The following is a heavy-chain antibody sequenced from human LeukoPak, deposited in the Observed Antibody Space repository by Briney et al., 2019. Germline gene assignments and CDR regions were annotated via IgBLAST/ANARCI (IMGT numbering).Heavy chain of an antibody. V-gene: IGHV4-39*01. CDR3: ARQVFITIFGVVTQYYFDY. CDR1: GGSISSSSYY. J-gene: IGHJ4*02. Sequence: SETLSLTCTVSGGSISSSSYYWGWIRQPPGKGLEWIGSIYYSGSTYYNPSLKSRVTISVDTSKNQFSLKLSSVTAADTAVYYCARQVFITIFGVVTQYYFDYWGQGTLVTVSS. D-gene: IGHD3-3*01. CDR2: IYYSGST.